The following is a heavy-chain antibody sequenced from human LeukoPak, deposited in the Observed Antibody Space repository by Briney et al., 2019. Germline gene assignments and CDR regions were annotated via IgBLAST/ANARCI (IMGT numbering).Heavy chain of an antibody. D-gene: IGHD4-17*01. Sequence: GGSLRLSCAASGFTFSSYAMSWVRQAPGKGLEWVSVIYSGGSTYYADSVKGRFTISRDNSKNMLYLQMNSLRAEDTAVYYCAKDPSPTVTHTYLGWFDPWGQGTLVTVSS. V-gene: IGHV3-23*03. CDR2: IYSGGST. CDR1: GFTFSSYA. CDR3: AKDPSPTVTHTYLGWFDP. J-gene: IGHJ5*02.